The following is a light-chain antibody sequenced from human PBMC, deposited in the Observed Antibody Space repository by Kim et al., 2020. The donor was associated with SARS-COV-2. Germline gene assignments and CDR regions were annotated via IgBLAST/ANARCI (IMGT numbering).Light chain of an antibody. Sequence: QSVLTQPLSASGTPGQRVTISCSGSSSNIGNNPVNWYQQLPGTAPKLLIYNNNQRPSGVPDRFSGSKSGTSASLAISGLQSEDEADYYCAAWDDSLRGVVFGGGTQLTVL. J-gene: IGLJ2*01. CDR1: SSNIGNNP. V-gene: IGLV1-44*01. CDR2: NNN. CDR3: AAWDDSLRGVV.